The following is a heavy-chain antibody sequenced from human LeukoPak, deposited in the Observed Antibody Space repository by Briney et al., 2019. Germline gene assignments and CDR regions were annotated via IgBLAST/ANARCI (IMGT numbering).Heavy chain of an antibody. D-gene: IGHD3-10*01. CDR2: IYYSGST. CDR3: ARGGVNYKIAGP. CDR1: GGSITSYY. V-gene: IGHV4-59*01. J-gene: IGHJ5*02. Sequence: TETLSLTCTVSGGSITSYYWSWIRQPPGKGLEWIGYIYYSGSTNYNPSLKSRVTISVDTSKNQFSLKLSSVTAADTAVYYCARGGVNYKIAGPWGQGALVTVSS.